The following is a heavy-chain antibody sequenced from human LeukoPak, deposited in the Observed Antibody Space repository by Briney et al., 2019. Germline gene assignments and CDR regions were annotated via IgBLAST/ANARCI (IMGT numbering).Heavy chain of an antibody. J-gene: IGHJ5*02. V-gene: IGHV3-23*01. CDR2: ITGHGDTT. CDR1: GFSFSNYG. D-gene: IGHD3-10*01. CDR3: AKDPYYYGSGRGSNWFDP. Sequence: GGSLRLSCAASGFSFSNYGMNWVRQAPGKGLEWVSGITGHGDTTYYADSVKGRFTISRDNSRNTLYLQMNSLRAEDTAVYYCAKDPYYYGSGRGSNWFDPWGQGTLVTVSS.